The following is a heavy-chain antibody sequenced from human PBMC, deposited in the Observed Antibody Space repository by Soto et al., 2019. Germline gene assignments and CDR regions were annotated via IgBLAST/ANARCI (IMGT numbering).Heavy chain of an antibody. J-gene: IGHJ6*02. CDR2: ISSDGTDT. CDR3: ARDRKQLGGRHGGMDV. V-gene: IGHV3-30-3*01. D-gene: IGHD6-6*01. Sequence: QVQLVESGGGVVQPGRSLRLSCAASGFTFNNYAMHWVRQAPGKGLEWVAIISSDGTDTNYADSVKGRFTISRDNSKNTLYLQMNSLRAEDTAVYYCARDRKQLGGRHGGMDVWGQGTTVTVSS. CDR1: GFTFNNYA.